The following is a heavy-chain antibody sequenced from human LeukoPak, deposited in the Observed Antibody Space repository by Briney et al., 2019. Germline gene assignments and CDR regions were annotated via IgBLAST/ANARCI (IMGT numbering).Heavy chain of an antibody. CDR3: ARGGQYYDFWSGYYTSCYFDY. J-gene: IGHJ4*02. V-gene: IGHV4-34*01. CDR1: GGSFSGYY. CDR2: INHSGST. D-gene: IGHD3-3*01. Sequence: SETLSLTCAVYGGSFSGYYWGWIRQPPGKGLEWIGEINHSGSTNYNPSLKSRVTISVDTSKNQFSLKLSSVTAADTAVYYCARGGQYYDFWSGYYTSCYFDYWGQGTLVTVSS.